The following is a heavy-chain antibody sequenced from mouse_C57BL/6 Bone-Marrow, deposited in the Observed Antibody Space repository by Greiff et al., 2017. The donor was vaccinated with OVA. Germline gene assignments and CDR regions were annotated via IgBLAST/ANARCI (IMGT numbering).Heavy chain of an antibody. V-gene: IGHV14-4*01. CDR3: TRYYGSSYWYFDV. CDR1: GFNIKDDY. D-gene: IGHD1-1*01. Sequence: EVQLQQSGAELVRPGASVKLSCTASGFNIKDDYMHWVKQRPEQGLEWIGWIDPENGATEYASKFQGKATITADTSSNTAYLQLSSLTSEDTAVYYCTRYYGSSYWYFDVWGTGTTVTVSS. CDR2: IDPENGAT. J-gene: IGHJ1*03.